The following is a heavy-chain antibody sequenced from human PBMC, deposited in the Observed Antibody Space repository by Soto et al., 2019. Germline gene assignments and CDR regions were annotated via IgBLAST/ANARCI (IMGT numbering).Heavy chain of an antibody. J-gene: IGHJ5*02. CDR2: MNPNSGNT. D-gene: IGHD5-18*01. CDR3: ARGRISGYSYGSFNWFDP. V-gene: IGHV1-8*01. CDR1: GYTFTSYD. Sequence: QVQLVQSGAEVKKPGASVKVSCKASGYTFTSYDINWVRQATGQGLEWMGWMNPNSGNTGYAQKFQGRVTMTRNTSISTAYMELSSLRSEDTAVYYCARGRISGYSYGSFNWFDPWGQGTLVTVSS.